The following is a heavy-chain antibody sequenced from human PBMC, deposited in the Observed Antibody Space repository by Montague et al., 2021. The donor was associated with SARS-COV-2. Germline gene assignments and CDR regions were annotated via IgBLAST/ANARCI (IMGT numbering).Heavy chain of an antibody. V-gene: IGHV4-34*01. CDR3: ARGLAELRYFDWYHYYFDY. J-gene: IGHJ4*02. Sequence: SETLSLTCAVYGGSFSGYYCSWIRQPPGKGLERIGEINHSGSTNYNPSLKSRVTISVDTSKNQFSLKLSSVTAADTAVYYCARGLAELRYFDWYHYYFDYWGQGTLVTVSS. CDR2: INHSGST. D-gene: IGHD3-9*01. CDR1: GGSFSGYY.